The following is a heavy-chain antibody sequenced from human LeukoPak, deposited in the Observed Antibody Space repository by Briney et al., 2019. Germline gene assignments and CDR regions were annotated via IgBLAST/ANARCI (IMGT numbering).Heavy chain of an antibody. V-gene: IGHV1-2*02. CDR1: GYTFTAYY. CDR3: ASKGDGFCSSSRCQGAFDY. CDR2: INPNTGDT. D-gene: IGHD2-2*01. J-gene: IGHJ3*01. Sequence: ASVKVSCKPSGYTFTAYYMHLVRQAPGQGLEWMGWINPNTGDTKFAQNFQDRVTMTWDTSVSTAYMELSSLTSDDTAVYYCASKGDGFCSSSRCQGAFDYWGQGSMVTVSS.